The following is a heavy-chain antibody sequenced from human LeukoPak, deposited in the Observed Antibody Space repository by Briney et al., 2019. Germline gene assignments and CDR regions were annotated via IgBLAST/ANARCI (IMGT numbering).Heavy chain of an antibody. J-gene: IGHJ4*02. CDR3: ARHPFATPFDY. D-gene: IGHD2-15*01. V-gene: IGHV4-59*08. Sequence: SETLSLTCTVSGGSISSYYWSWIRQPPGKGLEWIGYIYYSGSTNYNPSLKSRVTISVDTSKNQSSLKLSSVTAADTAVYFCARHPFATPFDYWGPGTLVTVSS. CDR1: GGSISSYY. CDR2: IYYSGST.